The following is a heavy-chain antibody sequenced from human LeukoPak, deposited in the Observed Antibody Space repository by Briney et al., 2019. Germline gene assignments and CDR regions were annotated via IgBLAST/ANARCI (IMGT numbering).Heavy chain of an antibody. CDR3: ARGLEWLADAFDI. Sequence: GGSLRLSCAASGFTFSSYWMSWVRQAPGKGLEWVANIKQDGSEKYYVDSVKGRFTISRDNAKNSLYLQMNSLRAEDTAVYYCARGLEWLADAFDIWGQGTMVTVSS. V-gene: IGHV3-7*01. CDR1: GFTFSSYW. CDR2: IKQDGSEK. J-gene: IGHJ3*02. D-gene: IGHD3-3*01.